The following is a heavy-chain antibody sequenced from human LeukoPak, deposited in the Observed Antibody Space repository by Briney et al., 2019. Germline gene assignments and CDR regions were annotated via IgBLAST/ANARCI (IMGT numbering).Heavy chain of an antibody. Sequence: QPGGSLRLSCAASGFTFSSYEMNWVRQAPGKGLEWVSYTSSSGYTRYYADSVKGRFTISRDNAKNSLYLQMNSLRAEDTAVYYCARVGQWLVNYWGRGTLVTVSS. D-gene: IGHD6-19*01. CDR1: GFTFSSYE. J-gene: IGHJ4*02. V-gene: IGHV3-48*03. CDR3: ARVGQWLVNY. CDR2: TSSSGYTR.